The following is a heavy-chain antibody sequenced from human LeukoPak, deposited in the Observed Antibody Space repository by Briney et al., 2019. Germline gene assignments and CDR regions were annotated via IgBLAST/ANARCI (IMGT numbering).Heavy chain of an antibody. Sequence: GGSLRLSCVASGFTFNSYSINWVRQAPGKGLEWVSYISASTSTMHYADSVKGRFTISRDNAKNSLYLQMNSIRAEDTAVYYCARDLGGYSYGSHFDYWGQGTLVTVSS. CDR3: ARDLGGYSYGSHFDY. D-gene: IGHD5-18*01. CDR1: GFTFNSYS. V-gene: IGHV3-48*01. CDR2: ISASTSTM. J-gene: IGHJ4*02.